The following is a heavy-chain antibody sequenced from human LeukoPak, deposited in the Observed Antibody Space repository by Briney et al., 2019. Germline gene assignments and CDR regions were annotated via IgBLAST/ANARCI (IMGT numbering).Heavy chain of an antibody. J-gene: IGHJ4*02. CDR1: GFTFSSYA. V-gene: IGHV3-64*01. CDR2: ISSNGGST. Sequence: GGSLRLSCAASGFTFSSYAMHWVRQAPGKGLEYVSSISSNGGSTYYANAVKGRFTISRDNSRNTLYLQMNSLRAEDTAIYYCAKSPPHYYDSSGSHFDFWGQGTLVTVSS. D-gene: IGHD3-22*01. CDR3: AKSPPHYYDSSGSHFDF.